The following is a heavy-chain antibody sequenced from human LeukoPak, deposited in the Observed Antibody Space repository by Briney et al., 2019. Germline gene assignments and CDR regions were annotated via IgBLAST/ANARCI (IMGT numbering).Heavy chain of an antibody. CDR1: GFTSDDYA. V-gene: IGHV3-9*02. CDR2: ISWNSGSI. J-gene: IGHJ4*02. CDR3: AKDIGYYGSGSYYRGFDY. D-gene: IGHD3-10*01. Sequence: SLRLSSAASGFTSDDYAMHSVRQAPGKGLERVSGISWNSGSIGYADSVKGRFTISRDNAKNSLYLQMNSLRAEDTALYYCAKDIGYYGSGSYYRGFDYWGQGTLVTVSS.